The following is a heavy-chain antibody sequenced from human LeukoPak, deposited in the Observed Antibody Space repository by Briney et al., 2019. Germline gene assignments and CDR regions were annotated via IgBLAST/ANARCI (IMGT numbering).Heavy chain of an antibody. Sequence: GGSLRLSCATSGCTFNDYAMNWVRQAPGKGLELVAGISGSCADTYYADSVKGRFTTSTDNSKNTLYLQTDTLRVEDTAVYYCARRLCRGTACYYFAYWGQGTLVTVSS. CDR2: ISGSCADT. CDR1: GCTFNDYA. V-gene: IGHV3-23*01. J-gene: IGHJ4*02. D-gene: IGHD2-2*01. CDR3: ARRLCRGTACYYFAY.